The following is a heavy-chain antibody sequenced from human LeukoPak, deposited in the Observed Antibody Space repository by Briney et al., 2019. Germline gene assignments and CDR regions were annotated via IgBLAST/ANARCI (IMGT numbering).Heavy chain of an antibody. CDR3: ARDDGGYGC. Sequence: GGSMRLSCEASGYTFRVYWTTWVRQAPGRGLEWGANIKQDGSEKHYADSVKGRYTISRDNAKNTLFLQMNSQREEDTGVYYCARDDGGYGCWGQGALVTVSS. D-gene: IGHD4-17*01. J-gene: IGHJ4*02. CDR2: IKQDGSEK. V-gene: IGHV3-7*01. CDR1: GYTFRVYW.